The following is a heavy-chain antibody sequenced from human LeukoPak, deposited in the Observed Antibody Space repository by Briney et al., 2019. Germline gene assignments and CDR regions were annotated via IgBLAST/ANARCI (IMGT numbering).Heavy chain of an antibody. D-gene: IGHD2-15*01. CDR1: GYTFTSYG. Sequence: ASVKVSCKASGYTFTSYGISWVRQAPGQGLEWMGWISAYNGNTNYAQKLQGRVTMTRDMSTSTVYMELSSLRSEDTAVYYCARRLGYCSGGSCYLPLWGQGTLVTVSS. CDR3: ARRLGYCSGGSCYLPL. J-gene: IGHJ4*02. CDR2: ISAYNGNT. V-gene: IGHV1-18*01.